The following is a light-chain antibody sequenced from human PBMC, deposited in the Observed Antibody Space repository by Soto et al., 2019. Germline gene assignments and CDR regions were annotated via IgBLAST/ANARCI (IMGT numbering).Light chain of an antibody. V-gene: IGLV2-23*03. CDR2: EGS. CDR1: SSDVGSYNL. J-gene: IGLJ1*01. CDR3: CSYAGSSTFLYV. Sequence: QSALTQPASVSGSPGQSITISCTGTSSDVGSYNLVSWYQQHPGKAPKLRIYEGSKRPSGVSNRFSGSKSGNTASLTISGLQADDEADYYCCSYAGSSTFLYVFGTGTKLTVL.